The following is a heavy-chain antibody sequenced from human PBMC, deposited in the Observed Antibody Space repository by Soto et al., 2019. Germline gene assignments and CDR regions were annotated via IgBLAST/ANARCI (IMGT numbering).Heavy chain of an antibody. CDR3: ARSKSTGNYGHWYCYYYGMDV. CDR1: GGTFSSYA. J-gene: IGHJ6*02. V-gene: IGHV1-69*01. Sequence: QVQLVQSGAEVKKPGSSVKVSCKASGGTFSSYAISWVRQAPGQGLEWMGGIIPIFGTANYAQKFQGRVTITADESTSTAYMELSSLRSEDTAVYYCARSKSTGNYGHWYCYYYGMDVWGQGTTVTVSS. D-gene: IGHD1-1*01. CDR2: IIPIFGTA.